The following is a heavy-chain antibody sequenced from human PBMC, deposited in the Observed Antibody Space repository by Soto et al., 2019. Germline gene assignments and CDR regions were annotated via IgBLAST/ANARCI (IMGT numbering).Heavy chain of an antibody. CDR2: IYHSGST. V-gene: IGHV4-30-2*01. Sequence: QLQLQESGSGLVRPSQTLSLTCAVSGGSISSGGYSWNWIRQPPGKGLEWIGYIYHSGSTLYIPSLKSRVTISVDKSKNQFSLKLSSVTAAVTAVYYCARDQLEGNWFDPWGQGTLVTLSS. D-gene: IGHD1-1*01. J-gene: IGHJ5*02. CDR1: GGSISSGGYS. CDR3: ARDQLEGNWFDP.